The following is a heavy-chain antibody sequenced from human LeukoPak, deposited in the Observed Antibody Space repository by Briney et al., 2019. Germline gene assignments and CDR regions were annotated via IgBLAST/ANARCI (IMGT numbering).Heavy chain of an antibody. D-gene: IGHD6-19*01. Sequence: PSETLSLTCTVSGGSISSSSYYWGWIRQPPGKGLEWIGSIYYSGSTYYNPSLKSRVTISVDTSKNQFSLKLSSVTAADTAVYYCARHLSSGWYVGPSYFDYWGQGTLVTVSS. CDR1: GGSISSSSYY. V-gene: IGHV4-39*01. CDR2: IYYSGST. J-gene: IGHJ4*02. CDR3: ARHLSSGWYVGPSYFDY.